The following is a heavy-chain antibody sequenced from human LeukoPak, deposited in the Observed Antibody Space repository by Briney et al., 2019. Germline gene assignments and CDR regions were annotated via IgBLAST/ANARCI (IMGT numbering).Heavy chain of an antibody. CDR3: ARVIAVAGTDFDY. CDR2: IYPGDSDT. CDR1: EYSFTSYW. D-gene: IGHD6-19*01. Sequence: GESLKISCKGSEYSFTSYWIGWVRQMPGKGLEWMGIIYPGDSDTRYSPSFQGQVTISADKSISTAYLQWSSLKASDTAMYYCARVIAVAGTDFDYWGQGTLVTVSS. V-gene: IGHV5-51*01. J-gene: IGHJ4*02.